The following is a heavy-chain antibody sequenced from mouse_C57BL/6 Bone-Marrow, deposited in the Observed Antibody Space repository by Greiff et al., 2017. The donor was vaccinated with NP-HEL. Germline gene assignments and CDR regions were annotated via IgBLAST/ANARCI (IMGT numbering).Heavy chain of an antibody. Sequence: ESGPGLVKPSQSLSLTCSVTGYSITSGYYWNWIRQFPGNKLEWMGYISYDGSNNYNPSLKNRISITRDTSKNQFFLKLNSVTTEDTATYYCAREDYGNYSFDYWGQGTTLTVSS. D-gene: IGHD2-1*01. CDR2: ISYDGSN. V-gene: IGHV3-6*01. J-gene: IGHJ2*01. CDR3: AREDYGNYSFDY. CDR1: GYSITSGYY.